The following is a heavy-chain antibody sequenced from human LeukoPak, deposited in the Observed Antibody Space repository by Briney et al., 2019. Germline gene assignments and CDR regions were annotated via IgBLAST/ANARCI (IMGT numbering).Heavy chain of an antibody. CDR1: GFTLRSHA. CDR3: ARDPREVYYGMDV. J-gene: IGHJ6*02. Sequence: GRSLRLSCAASGFTLRSHAMHWVRQAPGKGLDWVAVISYDGSRKYYADSVKGRFTISRDNSKNTLYLQMNSLTIEDTAVYYCARDPREVYYGMDVWGQGTTVTVSS. V-gene: IGHV3-30*04. CDR2: ISYDGSRK.